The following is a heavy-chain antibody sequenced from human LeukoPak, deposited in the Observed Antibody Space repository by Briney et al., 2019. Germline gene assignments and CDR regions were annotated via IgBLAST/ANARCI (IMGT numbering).Heavy chain of an antibody. CDR3: ARTEMGYYYYYMDV. CDR2: ISTSSSYI. J-gene: IGHJ6*03. D-gene: IGHD5-24*01. CDR1: GFTFSSCS. V-gene: IGHV3-21*01. Sequence: GGSLRLSCAASGFTFSSCSMNWVRQAPGKGLEWVSFISTSSSYIYYADSVKGRFTISRDNAKNSLYLQMNSLRAEDTAVYYCARTEMGYYYYYMDVWGKGTTVTISS.